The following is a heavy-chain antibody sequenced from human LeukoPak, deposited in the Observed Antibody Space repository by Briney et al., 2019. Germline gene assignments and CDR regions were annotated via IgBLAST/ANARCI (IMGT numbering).Heavy chain of an antibody. CDR2: VSQSGST. V-gene: IGHV4-4*02. CDR3: ASGYYNDAFDI. Sequence: SGTLSLTCAVSGGSISSSNWWSWVRQPPGKGLEWIGEVSQSGSTNYNPSLKSRVTISVDTSKNQFSLKLSSVTAADTAVYYCASGYYNDAFDIWGQGTMVTVSS. CDR1: GGSISSSNW. J-gene: IGHJ3*02. D-gene: IGHD3-22*01.